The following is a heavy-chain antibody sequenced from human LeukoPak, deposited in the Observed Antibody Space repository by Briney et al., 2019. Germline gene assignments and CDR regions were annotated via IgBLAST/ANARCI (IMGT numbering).Heavy chain of an antibody. V-gene: IGHV1-8*03. D-gene: IGHD2-15*01. CDR1: GYTFTNRD. CDR3: ARCSGVSCSLFDY. J-gene: IGHJ4*02. CDR2: MNPNTGNT. Sequence: ASVKVSCKTSGYTFTNRDINWVRQATGQGFEWVGWMNPNTGNTGYAQKFHGRVTITRDTSRSTVYMELSSLRFEDTAVYFCARCSGVSCSLFDYWGQGTLVTVSS.